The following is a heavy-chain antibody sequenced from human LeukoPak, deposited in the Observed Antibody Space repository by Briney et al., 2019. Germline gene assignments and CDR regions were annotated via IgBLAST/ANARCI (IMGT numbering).Heavy chain of an antibody. CDR3: ARGGSYHHY. CDR2: IKQDGSEK. D-gene: IGHD1-26*01. Sequence: GGSLRLSCVASGFTFSEYWMTWVRHALEEGGEWVARIKQDGSEKNYVDSAKGRYTISRDNTKNSLYLQMNSLRAEDTAVYYCARGGSYHHYWGQGTLVTVSS. J-gene: IGHJ4*02. V-gene: IGHV3-7*01. CDR1: GFTFSEYW.